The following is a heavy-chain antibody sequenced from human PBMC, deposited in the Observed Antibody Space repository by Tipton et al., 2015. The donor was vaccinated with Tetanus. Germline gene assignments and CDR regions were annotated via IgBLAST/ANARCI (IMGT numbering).Heavy chain of an antibody. Sequence: TLSLTCTVSGCSINRYYWSWIRQSPGKGVEWIGYINYSGTTNYASSLQSRVIIFVDTSTNQFSLKLNSVTAADTAVYYCARDRDCGGTGSRAVNVW. CDR2: INYSGTT. CDR1: GCSINRYY. CDR3: ARDRDCGGTGSRAVNV. V-gene: IGHV4-59*01. D-gene: IGHD2-21*02. J-gene: IGHJ6*01.